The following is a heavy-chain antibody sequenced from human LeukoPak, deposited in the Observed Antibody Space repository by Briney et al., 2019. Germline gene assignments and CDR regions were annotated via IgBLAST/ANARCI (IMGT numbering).Heavy chain of an antibody. J-gene: IGHJ4*02. CDR1: GFTVTTNY. CDR3: ARGDFWSGYYTGLY. V-gene: IGHV3-53*04. Sequence: GGSLRLPCAASGFTVTTNYMSWVRQAPGKGLEWVSVIYSGGSTHYADSVKGRFTISRHNSKNTLYLQMDSLRDEDTAVYYCARGDFWSGYYTGLYWGQGTLVTVSS. D-gene: IGHD3-3*01. CDR2: IYSGGST.